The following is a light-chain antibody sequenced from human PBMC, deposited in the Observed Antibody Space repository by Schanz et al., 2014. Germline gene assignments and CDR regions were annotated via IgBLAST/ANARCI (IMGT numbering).Light chain of an antibody. J-gene: IGKJ1*01. Sequence: EIVMTQSPATLSVSPGERATLSCRASQSVSSNLAWYQQKPGQAPRLLIYGASTRATGIPARFSGSGSGTEFTLTISSLQSEDFATYYCQQYTGYSWTFGQGTKVEIK. CDR3: QQYTGYSWT. V-gene: IGKV3-15*01. CDR1: QSVSSN. CDR2: GAS.